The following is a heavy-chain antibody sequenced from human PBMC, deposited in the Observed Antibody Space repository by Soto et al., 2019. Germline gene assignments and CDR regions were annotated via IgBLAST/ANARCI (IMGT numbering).Heavy chain of an antibody. Sequence: QVQLQESGPVLVKPSGTLSLTCAVSGGSISSSNWWSWVREPPGKGLEWIGEIYQSGSPNYNTSLKSRVTLSVDKSKNQFSMKLSSVTAADTAAYYCARARVFGVVRGGFDPWGQGTLVTVSS. CDR1: GGSISSSNW. CDR3: ARARVFGVVRGGFDP. CDR2: IYQSGSP. J-gene: IGHJ5*02. V-gene: IGHV4-4*02. D-gene: IGHD3-3*01.